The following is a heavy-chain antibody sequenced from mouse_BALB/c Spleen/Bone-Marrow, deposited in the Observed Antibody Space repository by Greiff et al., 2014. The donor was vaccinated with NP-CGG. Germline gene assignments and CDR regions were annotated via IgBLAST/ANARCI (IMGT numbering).Heavy chain of an antibody. CDR1: GYSFTDYI. CDR3: ASGYGNYGY. V-gene: IGHV1-39*01. J-gene: IGHJ2*01. Sequence: VQLKESGPELVKPGASVKISCKASGYSFTDYIMLWVKQSHGKSLEWIGNINPYYGSTSYNLKFKGKATLTVDKSSSTAYMQLNSLTSEDSAVYYCASGYGNYGYWGQGTTLTVSS. D-gene: IGHD2-1*01. CDR2: INPYYGST.